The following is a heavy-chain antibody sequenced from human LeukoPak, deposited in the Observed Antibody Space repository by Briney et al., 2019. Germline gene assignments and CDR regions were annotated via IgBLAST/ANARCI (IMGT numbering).Heavy chain of an antibody. CDR1: GFTFDDYA. Sequence: PGRSLRLSCAASGFTFDDYAMHWVRQAPGKGLEWVSGISWNSGSIGYADSVKGRFTISRDNAKNSLYLQMNSLRAEDMALCYCAKEALGLRYFDSPFDYWGQGTLVTVSS. V-gene: IGHV3-9*03. CDR2: ISWNSGSI. CDR3: AKEALGLRYFDSPFDY. D-gene: IGHD3-9*01. J-gene: IGHJ4*02.